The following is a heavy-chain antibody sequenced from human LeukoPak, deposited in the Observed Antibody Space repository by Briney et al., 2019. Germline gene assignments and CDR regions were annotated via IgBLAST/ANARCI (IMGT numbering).Heavy chain of an antibody. Sequence: GGSLRLSCAASGFTFSSYWMSWVRQAPGKGLEWVANIKQDGSEKYYVDSVKGRFTISRDNAKNSLYLQMNSLRAEDTAVYYCARGSMIVVVTENDYWGQGTLVTVSS. CDR2: IKQDGSEK. J-gene: IGHJ4*02. V-gene: IGHV3-7*01. CDR1: GFTFSSYW. CDR3: ARGSMIVVVTENDY. D-gene: IGHD3-22*01.